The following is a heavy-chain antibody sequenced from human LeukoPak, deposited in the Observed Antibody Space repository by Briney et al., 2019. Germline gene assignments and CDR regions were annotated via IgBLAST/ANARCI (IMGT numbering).Heavy chain of an antibody. Sequence: GGSLRLSCAASGFTFSGSAMHWVRQASGKGLEWVGRIRSKANSYATAYAASVKGRFTISRDDSKNTAYLQMNSLRAEDTAVYYCAKEAHCGGDCYFDYWGQGTLVTVSS. V-gene: IGHV3-73*01. J-gene: IGHJ4*02. CDR1: GFTFSGSA. D-gene: IGHD2-21*02. CDR2: IRSKANSYAT. CDR3: AKEAHCGGDCYFDY.